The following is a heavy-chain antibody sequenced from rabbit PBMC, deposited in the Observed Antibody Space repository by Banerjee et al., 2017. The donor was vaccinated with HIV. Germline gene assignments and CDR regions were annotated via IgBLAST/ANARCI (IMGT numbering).Heavy chain of an antibody. J-gene: IGHJ4*01. V-gene: IGHV1S45*01. CDR3: ARDVGTYDYIDGVFNL. Sequence: QEQLEESGRGLVRPEGSLTLTCKASGFSFSDRDVMCWVRQAPGKGLEWIACINTATGKAVYANWVNGRFTISKTSSTTVTLQVTSLAAADTATYFCARDVGTYDYIDGVFNLWGQGTLVTVS. CDR1: GFSFSDRDV. CDR2: INTATGKA. D-gene: IGHD6-1*01.